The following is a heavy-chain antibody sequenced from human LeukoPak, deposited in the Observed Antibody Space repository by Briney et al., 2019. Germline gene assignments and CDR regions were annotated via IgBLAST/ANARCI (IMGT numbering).Heavy chain of an antibody. D-gene: IGHD5-18*01. V-gene: IGHV4-59*01. CDR3: ARGGYSYDSPFDY. J-gene: IGHJ4*02. Sequence: SETLSLTCTVSGGSISTYYWSWIRQPPGKGLDWIGYTYYSGSTNYNPSLKSRVTISVDTSKNQFSLRLSSVTAADTAVYFCARGGYSYDSPFDYWGQGTLVTVSS. CDR2: TYYSGST. CDR1: GGSISTYY.